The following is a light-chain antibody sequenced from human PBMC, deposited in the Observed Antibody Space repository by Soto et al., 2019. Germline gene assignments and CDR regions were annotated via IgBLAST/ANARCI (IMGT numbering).Light chain of an antibody. CDR1: QSVRTN. V-gene: IGKV3-15*01. CDR3: QQYNDHWPT. CDR2: GAS. Sequence: EIVMTQSPATLSVSPGETVTLSCRASQSVRTNLAWYQHKPGHSPRLLIYGASNTATGFPARFTGSGSGTEFTLTISSLQSADFAVYYCQQYNDHWPTFGQGTKVEIK. J-gene: IGKJ1*01.